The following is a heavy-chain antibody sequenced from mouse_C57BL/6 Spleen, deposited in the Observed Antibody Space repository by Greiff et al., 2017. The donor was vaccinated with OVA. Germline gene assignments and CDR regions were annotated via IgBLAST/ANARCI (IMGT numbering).Heavy chain of an antibody. J-gene: IGHJ2*01. CDR1: GFTFSDYG. D-gene: IGHD1-1*01. CDR2: ISSGSSTI. CDR3: ARGSTVVADY. Sequence: DVQLQESGGGLVKPGGSLKLSCAASGFTFSDYGMHWVRQAPEKGLEWVAYISSGSSTIYYADTVKGRFTISRDNAKNTLFLQMTSLRSEDTAMYYCARGSTVVADYWGQGTTLTVSS. V-gene: IGHV5-17*01.